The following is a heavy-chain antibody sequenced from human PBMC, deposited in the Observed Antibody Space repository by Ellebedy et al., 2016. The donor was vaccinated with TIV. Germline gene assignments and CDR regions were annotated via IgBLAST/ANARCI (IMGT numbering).Heavy chain of an antibody. V-gene: IGHV4-38-2*02. D-gene: IGHD3-22*01. J-gene: IGHJ3*02. CDR2: IYHSGST. Sequence: SETLSLXCTVSGYSISSGYYWGWIRQPPGKGLEWIGSIYHSGSTYYNPSLKSRVTISVDTSKNQFSLKLSSVTAADTAVYYCAYYYDSSGPHPAFDIWGQGTMVTVSS. CDR1: GYSISSGYY. CDR3: AYYYDSSGPHPAFDI.